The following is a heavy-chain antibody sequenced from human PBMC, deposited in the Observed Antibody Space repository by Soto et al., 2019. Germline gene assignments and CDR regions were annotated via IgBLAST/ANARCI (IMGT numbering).Heavy chain of an antibody. J-gene: IGHJ4*02. CDR1: GGSISSGDYY. Sequence: SETLSLTCTVSGGSISSGDYYWSWIRQPPGKGLEWIGYIYYSGSTCYNPSLKSRVTISVHTSNSQFSLELSSVTAADTAVYYCARGLITGSHYSGGWYYFDSWGQGTQVTVSS. CDR3: ARGLITGSHYSGGWYYFDS. D-gene: IGHD6-19*01. CDR2: IYYSGST. V-gene: IGHV4-30-4*01.